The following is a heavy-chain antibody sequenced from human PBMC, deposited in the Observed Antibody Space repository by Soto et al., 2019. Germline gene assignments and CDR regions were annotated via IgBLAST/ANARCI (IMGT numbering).Heavy chain of an antibody. CDR2: LDGSGSHT. CDR3: VKARYSSNRGYFDY. J-gene: IGHJ4*02. D-gene: IGHD1-1*01. CDR1: GFTFSSDA. V-gene: IGHV3-23*01. Sequence: EVQLLESGGGLVQPGGSLRLSCAASGFTFSSDAMSWVRQAPGRGLEWVSSLDGSGSHTFHADSVKGRFTISRDNSKNTVYLQMTSLRVEDTDVYYFVKARYSSNRGYFDYWGQGTVVTVSS.